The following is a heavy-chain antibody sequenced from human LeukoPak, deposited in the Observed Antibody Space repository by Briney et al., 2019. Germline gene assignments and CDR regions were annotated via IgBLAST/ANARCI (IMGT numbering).Heavy chain of an antibody. CDR3: ARGRRYSGSYYFDY. Sequence: KTSETLSLTCAVYGGSFSGYYWSWIRQPPGKGLEWIGEINHSGSTNYNPSLKSRVTISVDTSKNQFSLKLSSVTAADTAVYYCARGRRYSGSYYFDYWGQGTLVTVSS. CDR1: GGSFSGYY. CDR2: INHSGST. J-gene: IGHJ4*02. D-gene: IGHD1-26*01. V-gene: IGHV4-34*01.